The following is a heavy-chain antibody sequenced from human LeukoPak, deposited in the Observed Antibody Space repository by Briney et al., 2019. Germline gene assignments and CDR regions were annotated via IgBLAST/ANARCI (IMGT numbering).Heavy chain of an antibody. CDR3: AKKASAYLLGVPETLNWFDP. CDR2: ISYDGSSK. V-gene: IGHV3-30*04. Sequence: PGGSLRLSCAASGFTFSTYAMHWVRQAPGKGLEWVAVISYDGSSKYYADSVKGRFTISRDNSKNTLYLQMNSLRAEDTAVYYCAKKASAYLLGVPETLNWFDPWGQGTLVTVSS. J-gene: IGHJ5*02. CDR1: GFTFSTYA. D-gene: IGHD2-2*01.